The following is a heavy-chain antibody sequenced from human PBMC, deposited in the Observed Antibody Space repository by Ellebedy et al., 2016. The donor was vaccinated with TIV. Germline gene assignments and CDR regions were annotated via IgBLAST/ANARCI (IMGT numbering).Heavy chain of an antibody. D-gene: IGHD2-15*01. V-gene: IGHV4-39*07. CDR3: ARGLKLDDVVVVAGYDY. CDR1: GGSISSSSYY. J-gene: IGHJ4*02. Sequence: MPSETLSLTCTVSGGSISSSSYYWGWIRQPPGKGLECIGSIYYSGSTYYNPSLKSRVTISVDTSKNQFSLKLSSVTAADTAVYYCARGLKLDDVVVVAGYDYWGQGTLVTVSS. CDR2: IYYSGST.